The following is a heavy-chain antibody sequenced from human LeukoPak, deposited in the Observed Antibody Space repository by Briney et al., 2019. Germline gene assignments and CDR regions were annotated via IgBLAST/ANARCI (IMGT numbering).Heavy chain of an antibody. CDR3: ARGALVVAATYPDY. V-gene: IGHV3-11*06. D-gene: IGHD2-15*01. J-gene: IGHJ4*02. Sequence: PGGSLRLSWAASGFTFSDYYMSWIRQAPGKGLEWVSYISSSSSYTNYADSVKGRFTISRDNAKNSLYLQMNSLRAEDTAVYYCARGALVVAATYPDYWGQGTLVTVSS. CDR2: ISSSSSYT. CDR1: GFTFSDYY.